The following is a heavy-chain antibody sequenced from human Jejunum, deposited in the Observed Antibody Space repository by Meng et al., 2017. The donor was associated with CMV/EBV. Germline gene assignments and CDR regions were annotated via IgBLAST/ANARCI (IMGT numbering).Heavy chain of an antibody. J-gene: IGHJ4*02. CDR1: GFHFGSFA. V-gene: IGHV3-30-3*01. Sequence: SGFHFGSFAMDWVRQAPGKGLEWVKMISFDGAKTYYAESVKGRFTISRDNSNNALYLQMDSLRPEDTAVYYCAREKNGAYDPCFDYWGQGTLVTVSS. CDR2: ISFDGAKT. CDR3: AREKNGAYDPCFDY. D-gene: IGHD3-22*01.